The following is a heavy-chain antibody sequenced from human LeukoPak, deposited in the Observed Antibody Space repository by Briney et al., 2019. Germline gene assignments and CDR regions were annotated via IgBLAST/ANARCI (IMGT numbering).Heavy chain of an antibody. D-gene: IGHD3-22*01. V-gene: IGHV1-2*02. CDR1: GYTFTGYY. J-gene: IGHJ4*02. CDR3: ARSSGYYYYFDY. CDR2: INPNSGGT. Sequence: ASVKVSCKASGYTFTGYYTHWVRQAPGQGLEWMGWINPNSGGTNYAQKFQGRVTMTRDTSISTAYMELSRLRSDDTAVYYCARSSGYYYYFDYWGQGTLVTVSS.